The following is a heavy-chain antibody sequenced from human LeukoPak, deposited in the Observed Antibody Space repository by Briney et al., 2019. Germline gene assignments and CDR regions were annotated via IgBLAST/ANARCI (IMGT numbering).Heavy chain of an antibody. CDR3: TGWGDTTAEYFQR. V-gene: IGHV3-7*01. D-gene: IGHD2-21*02. J-gene: IGHJ1*01. CDR2: INPDGRDT. CDR1: GFRFNRCW. Sequence: PGGSLRLSCVVSGFRFNRCWMNWVRQAPGKGLEWVAHINPDGRDTYYVDSVKGRFTISRDNVQNSMYLQMNSLRVEDTAVYYCTGWGDTTAEYFQRWGQGTLVTVSS.